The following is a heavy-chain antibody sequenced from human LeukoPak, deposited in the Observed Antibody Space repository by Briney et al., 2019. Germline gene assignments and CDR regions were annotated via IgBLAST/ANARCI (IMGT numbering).Heavy chain of an antibody. D-gene: IGHD3-9*01. CDR1: GFTFSNFG. CDR3: AKAAAGSYDILTGYYTRISDY. Sequence: GGSLRLSCAASGFTFSNFGICWVRQAPGKGLEWVSAISGSGGSTYYANSVKGRFTISRDNSKNTLYLQMNSLRAEDTAVYYCAKAAAGSYDILTGYYTRISDYWGQGTLVTVSS. CDR2: ISGSGGST. V-gene: IGHV3-23*01. J-gene: IGHJ4*02.